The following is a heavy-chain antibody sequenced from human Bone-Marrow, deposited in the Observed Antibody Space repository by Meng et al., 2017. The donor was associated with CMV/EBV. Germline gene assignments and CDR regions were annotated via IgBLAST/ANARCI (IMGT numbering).Heavy chain of an antibody. J-gene: IGHJ6*02. D-gene: IGHD6-19*01. Sequence: GSLRLSCTVSGGPISSSSYYWGWIRQPPGKGLEWIGSIDYSGSTYYNPSLKSRVTISVDTSKNQFSLKLSSVTAADTAVYYCARGVAYSSGWSYYYYYGMDVWGQGTTVTVSS. CDR2: IDYSGST. V-gene: IGHV4-39*07. CDR1: GGPISSSSYY. CDR3: ARGVAYSSGWSYYYYYGMDV.